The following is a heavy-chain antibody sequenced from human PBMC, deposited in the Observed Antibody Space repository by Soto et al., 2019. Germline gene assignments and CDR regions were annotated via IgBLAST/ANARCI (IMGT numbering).Heavy chain of an antibody. V-gene: IGHV3-30-3*01. D-gene: IGHD2-21*02. CDR3: ARTYCGGDCYSVNYYYYGMDV. CDR2: ISYDGSNK. J-gene: IGHJ6*02. CDR1: GFTFSSYA. Sequence: QVQLVESGGGVVQPGRSLRLCCAASGFTFSSYAMHWVRQAPGKGLEWVAVISYDGSNKYYADSVKGRFTISRDNSKNTLYLQMNSLRAEDTAVYYCARTYCGGDCYSVNYYYYGMDVWGQGTTVTVSS.